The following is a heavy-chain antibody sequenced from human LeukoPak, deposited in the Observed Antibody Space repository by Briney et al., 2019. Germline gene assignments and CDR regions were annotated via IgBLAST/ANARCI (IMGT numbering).Heavy chain of an antibody. CDR3: AAHAPEDYDSSGYYLDFQH. D-gene: IGHD3-22*01. Sequence: GGSLRLSCAASGFTFSRYWMHWVRQAPGKGLVWVSRINSDGSSTSYADSVKGRFTISRDNARNTLYLQMNSLRAEDTAVYYCAAHAPEDYDSSGYYLDFQHWGQGTLVTVSS. J-gene: IGHJ1*01. CDR2: INSDGSST. CDR1: GFTFSRYW. V-gene: IGHV3-74*01.